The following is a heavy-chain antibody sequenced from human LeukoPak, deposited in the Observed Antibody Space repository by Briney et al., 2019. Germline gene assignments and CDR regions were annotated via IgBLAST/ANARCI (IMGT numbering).Heavy chain of an antibody. CDR2: INHSGCT. J-gene: IGHJ4*02. Sequence: SETLSLTCAVYGGSFSGYYWSWIRQPPGKGLEWIGEINHSGCTNYNPSLKSRVTISVDTSKNQFSLKLSSVTAADTAVYYCARGHGVRPLWVYWDQGTLVTVSS. V-gene: IGHV4-34*01. CDR3: ARGHGVRPLWVY. CDR1: GGSFSGYY. D-gene: IGHD5-18*01.